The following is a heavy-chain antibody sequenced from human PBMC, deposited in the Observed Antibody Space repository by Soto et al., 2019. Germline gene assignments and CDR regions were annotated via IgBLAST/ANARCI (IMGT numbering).Heavy chain of an antibody. CDR1: GGSFSGYY. CDR3: ARGGRYYGSGSYHKYNWFDP. Sequence: SETLSLTCAVYGGSFSGYYWSWIRQPPGKGLEWIGEINHSGSTNYNPSLKSRVTISVDTSKNQFSLKLSSVTAADTAVYYCARGGRYYGSGSYHKYNWFDPWGQGTLVTVSS. V-gene: IGHV4-34*01. D-gene: IGHD3-10*01. J-gene: IGHJ5*02. CDR2: INHSGST.